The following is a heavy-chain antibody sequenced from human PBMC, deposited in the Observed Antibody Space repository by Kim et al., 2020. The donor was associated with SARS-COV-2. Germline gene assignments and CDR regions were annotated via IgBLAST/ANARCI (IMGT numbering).Heavy chain of an antibody. CDR3: ARDPGYDSSGNDY. J-gene: IGHJ4*02. Sequence: YSVDAVKGRFTISRDNAKNSLYLQMDRLRAEDTAVYYCARDPGYDSSGNDYWGQGTLVTVSS. V-gene: IGHV3-7*01. D-gene: IGHD3-22*01.